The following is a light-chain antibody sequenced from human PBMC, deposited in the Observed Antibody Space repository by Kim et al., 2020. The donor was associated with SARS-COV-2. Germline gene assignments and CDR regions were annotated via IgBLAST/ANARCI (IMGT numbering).Light chain of an antibody. Sequence: ALGQTVRITVQGDSLRSYYASWYQKKPGQAPVLVIYGKNNRPSGIPDRFSGSSSGNTASLTITGAQAEDEADYYCNSRDSSGNHVVFGGGTKLTVL. CDR3: NSRDSSGNHVV. CDR1: SLRSYY. J-gene: IGLJ2*01. V-gene: IGLV3-19*01. CDR2: GKN.